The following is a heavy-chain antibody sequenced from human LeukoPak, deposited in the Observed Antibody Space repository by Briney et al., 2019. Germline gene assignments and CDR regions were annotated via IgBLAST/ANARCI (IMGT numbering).Heavy chain of an antibody. CDR2: VIPIFGTA. CDR3: ARGLPASVFFDY. V-gene: IGHV1-69*13. D-gene: IGHD5-12*01. J-gene: IGHJ4*02. CDR1: GGTFSSYA. Sequence: SVKVSCKASGGTFSSYAISWVRQAPGQGLEWMGGVIPIFGTANYAQKFQGRVTITADESTSTAYMELSSLRSEDTAVYYCARGLPASVFFDYWGQGTLVTVSS.